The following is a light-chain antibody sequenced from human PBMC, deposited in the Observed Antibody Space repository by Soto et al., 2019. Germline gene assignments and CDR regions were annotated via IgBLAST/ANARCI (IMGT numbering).Light chain of an antibody. J-gene: IGKJ5*01. CDR1: PSVTNF. CDR3: QQYNNRPPIT. CDR2: GAF. Sequence: EIVLTQSPATLSLSPGERATLSCSASPSVTNFLAWYQQKPGQAPRLLIYGAFNRATGIPARFSGSGSGTDFTLTISSLQSEDFAVYYCQQYNNRPPITFGQGTRLENK. V-gene: IGKV3D-15*01.